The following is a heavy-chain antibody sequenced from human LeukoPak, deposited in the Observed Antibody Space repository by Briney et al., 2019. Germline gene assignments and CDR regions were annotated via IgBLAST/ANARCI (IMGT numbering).Heavy chain of an antibody. V-gene: IGHV3-48*03. Sequence: GSLRLSCAAFGFTFSNYKVNWVRQAPGKGLEWVSYISSSGSIIYYSDSVKGRFTISRDNAKNSLYLQMNSLRAEDTAVYYCARDFGYFWGQGTLVTVSS. CDR1: GFTFSNYK. CDR3: ARDFGYF. J-gene: IGHJ4*02. D-gene: IGHD3-10*01. CDR2: ISSSGSII.